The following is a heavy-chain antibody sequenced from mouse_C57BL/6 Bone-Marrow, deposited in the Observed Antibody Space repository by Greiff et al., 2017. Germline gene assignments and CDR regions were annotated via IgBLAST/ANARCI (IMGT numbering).Heavy chain of an antibody. D-gene: IGHD1-1*01. J-gene: IGHJ3*01. CDR2: IYPGSGNT. V-gene: IGHV1-76*01. Sequence: QVQLQQSGAELVRPGASVKLSCKASGYTFTDYYINWVKQRPGQGLEWIARIYPGSGNTYYNEKFKGKATLTAEKSSSTAYMQLSSLTSEDSAVYFCARSGGSPFAYWGQGTLVTVAA. CDR3: ARSGGSPFAY. CDR1: GYTFTDYY.